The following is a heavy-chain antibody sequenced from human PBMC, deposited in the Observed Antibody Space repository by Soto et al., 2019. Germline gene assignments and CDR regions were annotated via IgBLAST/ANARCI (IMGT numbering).Heavy chain of an antibody. V-gene: IGHV3-23*01. D-gene: IGHD5-12*01. CDR3: AKDKDEVDPDAFDI. J-gene: IGHJ3*02. CDR2: ISGSGGSR. CDR1: GFNFRSYA. Sequence: GGSMRHCCAASGFNFRSYAMSWVSQAPGKGLEWVSAISGSGGSRYYADSVKGRFTISRDNSKNTLYLQMNSLRVEDTAVYYCAKDKDEVDPDAFDIWGQGTTVTVSS.